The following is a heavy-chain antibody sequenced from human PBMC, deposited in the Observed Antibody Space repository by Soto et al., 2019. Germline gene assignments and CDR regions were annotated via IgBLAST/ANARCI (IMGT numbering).Heavy chain of an antibody. CDR3: ASDLPPVDY. Sequence: QVQLVQSGAEVKKPGASVKVSCKASGYTFSSYFISWVRQAPGQGLEWMGWISAYNGNTNYAQNLQGRVTMTTDTSTSTASMELRSLRSDDTAVYYCASDLPPVDYWGQGTLVTVSS. V-gene: IGHV1-18*01. CDR2: ISAYNGNT. CDR1: GYTFSSYF. J-gene: IGHJ4*02.